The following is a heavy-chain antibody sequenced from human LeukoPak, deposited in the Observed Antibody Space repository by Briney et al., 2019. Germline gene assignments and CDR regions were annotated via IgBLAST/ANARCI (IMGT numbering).Heavy chain of an antibody. CDR1: GYTFSGYY. Sequence: ASVKVSCKASGYTFSGYYMHWVRQAPGQGLEWMGWINPNSGGTNYAQKFQGRVTMTRDTSISTAYMELSRLRSDDTAVYYCARGRGGDCSSTSCYASYWYFDLWGRGTLVTVSS. J-gene: IGHJ2*01. D-gene: IGHD2-2*01. CDR2: INPNSGGT. V-gene: IGHV1-2*02. CDR3: ARGRGGDCSSTSCYASYWYFDL.